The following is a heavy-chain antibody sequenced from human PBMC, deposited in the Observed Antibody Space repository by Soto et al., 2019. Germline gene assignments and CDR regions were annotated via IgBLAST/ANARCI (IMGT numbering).Heavy chain of an antibody. J-gene: IGHJ5*02. CDR3: IKAPTVTGVGGYR. Sequence: EVQLVESGGGLVQPGGSLRLSCAASGFAFSSYWMHWVRQPPGKGPVWVSRISSDGRNTTYADPVKGRFTISRDNAKNTLHLQMTSLTDNDTAVDYGIKAPTVTGVGGYRWGQGTLVTVSS. V-gene: IGHV3-74*03. CDR1: GFAFSSYW. CDR2: ISSDGRNT. D-gene: IGHD6-19*01.